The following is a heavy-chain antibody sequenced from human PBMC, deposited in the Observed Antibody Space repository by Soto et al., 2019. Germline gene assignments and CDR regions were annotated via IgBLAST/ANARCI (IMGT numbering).Heavy chain of an antibody. V-gene: IGHV3-64*01. J-gene: IGHJ4*02. CDR2: ISTHGGST. D-gene: IGHD3-10*01. Sequence: EVQLVESGGDLVQPGGSLRLSCAASGFTFSNYWMHWVRQAPGKKLEYVSGISTHGGSTYYANSVKGRFTISRDNSRNTLYPQMGSLSAEDMAVYYCARHYGSGTYIYFDYWGQGTLVTVSA. CDR1: GFTFSNYW. CDR3: ARHYGSGTYIYFDY.